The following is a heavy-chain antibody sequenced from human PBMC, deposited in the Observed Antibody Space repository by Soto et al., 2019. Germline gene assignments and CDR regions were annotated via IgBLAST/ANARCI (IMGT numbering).Heavy chain of an antibody. Sequence: SETLSLTCAVYGGSSTDHCWSWIRQSPGKGLEWIGEINHRGSIKYHPSLKSRVTISVDTSKNQFSLKLISVTAADTAVYYCARRPKSIVEPDYWGQGTLVTVSS. CDR3: ARRPKSIVEPDY. CDR2: INHRGSI. D-gene: IGHD1-26*01. V-gene: IGHV4-34*01. CDR1: GGSSTDHC. J-gene: IGHJ4*02.